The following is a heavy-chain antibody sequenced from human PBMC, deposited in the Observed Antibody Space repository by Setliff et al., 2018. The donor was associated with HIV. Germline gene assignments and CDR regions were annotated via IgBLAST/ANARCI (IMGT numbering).Heavy chain of an antibody. V-gene: IGHV2-5*01. CDR1: GFSLRASGVG. Sequence: SGPTLVNPTQTLTLTCSFSGFSLRASGVGVGWIRQPPGKALEWLALIYWNDDKRYSPSLKSRLTITKDTSKNQVVLTMTNMDPVDTATYYCAHMGWYNYYFDYWGQGTLVTVSS. J-gene: IGHJ4*02. D-gene: IGHD6-19*01. CDR2: IYWNDDK. CDR3: AHMGWYNYYFDY.